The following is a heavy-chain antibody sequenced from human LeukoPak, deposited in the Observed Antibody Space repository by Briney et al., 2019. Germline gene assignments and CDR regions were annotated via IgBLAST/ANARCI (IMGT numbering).Heavy chain of an antibody. V-gene: IGHV4-59*01. J-gene: IGHJ4*02. Sequence: SETLPLTCTVSGGSISSYYWSWIRQPPGKGLEWIGYIYYSGSTNYNPSLKSRVTISVDTSKNQFSLKLSSVTAADTAVYYCARVAGWLPQYYFDYWGQGTLVTVSS. CDR2: IYYSGST. CDR1: GGSISSYY. CDR3: ARVAGWLPQYYFDY. D-gene: IGHD5-12*01.